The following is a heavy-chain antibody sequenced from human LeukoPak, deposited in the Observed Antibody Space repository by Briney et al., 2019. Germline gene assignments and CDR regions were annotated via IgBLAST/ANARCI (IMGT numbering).Heavy chain of an antibody. D-gene: IGHD2-21*02. J-gene: IGHJ4*02. CDR1: GYTFTSYG. Sequence: ASVKVSCKASGYTFTSYGISWVRQAPGQGLEWMGWINTNTGNPTYAQGFTGRFVFSLDTSVSTAYLQISSLKAEDTAVYYCARGPISELKMPGHIVVVTAPHEYWGQGTLVTVSS. V-gene: IGHV7-4-1*02. CDR3: ARGPISELKMPGHIVVVTAPHEY. CDR2: INTNTGNP.